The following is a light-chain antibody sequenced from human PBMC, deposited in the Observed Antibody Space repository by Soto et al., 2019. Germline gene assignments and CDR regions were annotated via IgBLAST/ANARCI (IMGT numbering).Light chain of an antibody. CDR2: KVS. J-gene: IGKJ2*01. CDR1: QSLVYSDGNAY. V-gene: IGKV2-30*01. CDR3: MQGTHWPPYT. Sequence: DVVMTQSPLSLPVTLGQPASISCRSSQSLVYSDGNAYLNWFHQRPGQSPRRLIYKVSYRDSGVPDRFSGSGSATDFTLKISRVEAEDVGVYYCMQGTHWPPYTFGQGNKLEIK.